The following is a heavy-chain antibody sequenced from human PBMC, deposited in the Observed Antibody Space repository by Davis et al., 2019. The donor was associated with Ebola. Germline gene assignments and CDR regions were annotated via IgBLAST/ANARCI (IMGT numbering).Heavy chain of an antibody. J-gene: IGHJ6*02. Sequence: GESLKISCAASGFIFRIYDMHWVRQVPGKGLEWVSSIGTAGDTYYPGSVKGRFTISRENVKNSLYLQMNSLRAGDTAVYYCARAIFGGVSMDFWGQGTTVTASS. V-gene: IGHV3-13*01. CDR3: ARAIFGGVSMDF. CDR1: GFIFRIYD. D-gene: IGHD3-3*01. CDR2: IGTAGDT.